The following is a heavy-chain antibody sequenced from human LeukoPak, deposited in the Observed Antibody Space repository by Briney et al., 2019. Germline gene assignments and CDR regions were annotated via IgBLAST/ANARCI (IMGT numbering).Heavy chain of an antibody. CDR2: INAGNGNT. CDR3: ARVRIAARPHYDY. D-gene: IGHD6-6*01. CDR1: GYTFTSYA. Sequence: ASVKVSCKVSGYTFTSYAMHWVRQAPGQRLEWMGWINAGNGNTKYSQKFQGRVTITRDTSASTAYMELSSLRSEDTAVYYCARVRIAARPHYDYWGQGTLVTVSS. J-gene: IGHJ4*02. V-gene: IGHV1-3*01.